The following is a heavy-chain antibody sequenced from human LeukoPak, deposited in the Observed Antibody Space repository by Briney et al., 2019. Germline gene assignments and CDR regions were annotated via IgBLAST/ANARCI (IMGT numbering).Heavy chain of an antibody. CDR3: ARESVGATWFDP. V-gene: IGHV4-38-2*02. CDR2: IYHSGTT. CDR1: DYSISSHFY. J-gene: IGHJ5*02. D-gene: IGHD1-26*01. Sequence: SETLSLTCTVSDYSISSHFYWGWVRQPPGKGLVWIASIYHSGTTYYNPSLKSRVTISVDTSKNQFSLKLNSVTAADTAVYYCARESVGATWFDPWGQGTLVTVSS.